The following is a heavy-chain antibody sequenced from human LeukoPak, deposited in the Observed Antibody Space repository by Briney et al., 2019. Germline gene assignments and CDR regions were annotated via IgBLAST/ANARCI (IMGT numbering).Heavy chain of an antibody. V-gene: IGHV4-59*01. CDR2: IYYSGST. CDR3: ARSSKYYYDSSGYYYFDC. CDR1: GGSISSYY. Sequence: NPSETLSLTCTVSGGSISSYYWSWIRQPPGKGLAWIGYIYYSGSTNYSPSLKSRVTISVDTSKNQFSLKLSSVTAADTAVYYCARSSKYYYDSSGYYYFDCWGQGTLVTVSS. J-gene: IGHJ4*02. D-gene: IGHD3-22*01.